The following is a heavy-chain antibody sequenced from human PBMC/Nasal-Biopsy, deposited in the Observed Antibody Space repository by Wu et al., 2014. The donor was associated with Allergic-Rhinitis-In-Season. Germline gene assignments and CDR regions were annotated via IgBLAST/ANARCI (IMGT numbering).Heavy chain of an antibody. V-gene: IGHV4-4*07. CDR2: IYSSGST. D-gene: IGHD4-17*01. CDR3: ARGDDYGGLKHSWFDP. Sequence: TLSLTCIVSGGSISAYYWSWIRQPAEKGLEWIGRIYSSGSTDYNPSLKSRVSMSVDTSKNKFSLNLISVTAADTAVYYCARGDDYGGLKHSWFDPWGQGILVTVSS. J-gene: IGHJ5*02. CDR1: GGSISAYY.